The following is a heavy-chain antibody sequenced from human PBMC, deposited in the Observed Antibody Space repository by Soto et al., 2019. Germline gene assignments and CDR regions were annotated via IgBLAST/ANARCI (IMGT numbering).Heavy chain of an antibody. CDR2: INHSGRT. D-gene: IGHD4-4*01. J-gene: IGHJ6*02. Sequence: SETLSLTCAVYGGSFSGYYWSWIRQPPGKGLEWIGEINHSGRTNYNPSKKSRVNKSEDTSKNQFSLKLSSVTAADTAVYYCSFKPHDYSNYYYYYGMDVWGQGTTVT. CDR1: GGSFSGYY. CDR3: SFKPHDYSNYYYYYGMDV. V-gene: IGHV4-34*01.